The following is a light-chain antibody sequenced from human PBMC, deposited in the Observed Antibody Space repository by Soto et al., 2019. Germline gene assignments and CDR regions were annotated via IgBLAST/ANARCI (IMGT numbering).Light chain of an antibody. Sequence: QSALTQPASVSGSPGQSITISCTGTSSDVGGYNYVSWYQQHPGKAPKLMIYEVSNRPSGVSNRFSGSKSGNTASLTISGLQAEEEDDYYCSSYTSSSTLEVFGTGTKVTVL. CDR3: SSYTSSSTLEV. CDR2: EVS. V-gene: IGLV2-14*01. J-gene: IGLJ1*01. CDR1: SSDVGGYNY.